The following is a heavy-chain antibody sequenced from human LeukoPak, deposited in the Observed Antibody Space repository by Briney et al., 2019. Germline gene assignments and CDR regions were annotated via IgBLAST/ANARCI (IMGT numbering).Heavy chain of an antibody. J-gene: IGHJ6*03. CDR3: ARGGAAMATPYYYYYMDV. V-gene: IGHV4-34*01. CDR1: GGSFSGYY. D-gene: IGHD5-18*01. Sequence: PSETLSLTCAVYGGSFSGYYWSWIRQPPGQGLEWIGEINHSGSTNYNPSLKSRVTISVDTSKDQFSLKRSSVTAADTAVYYCARGGAAMATPYYYYYMDVWGKGTTVTVSS. CDR2: INHSGST.